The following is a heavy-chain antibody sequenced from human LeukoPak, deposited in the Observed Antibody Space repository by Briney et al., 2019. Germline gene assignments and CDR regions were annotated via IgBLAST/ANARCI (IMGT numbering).Heavy chain of an antibody. Sequence: GGSLRLSCAASGFTFDDYAMHWVRQTPGKGLEWVSGISWGSRNIGYADSVKGRFTISRDNAKNSLYLQMNSLRAEDMALYYCAKDIRPSRSGGAFHIWGQGTMVTVSS. V-gene: IGHV3-9*03. CDR2: ISWGSRNI. CDR1: GFTFDDYA. D-gene: IGHD4-23*01. J-gene: IGHJ3*02. CDR3: AKDIRPSRSGGAFHI.